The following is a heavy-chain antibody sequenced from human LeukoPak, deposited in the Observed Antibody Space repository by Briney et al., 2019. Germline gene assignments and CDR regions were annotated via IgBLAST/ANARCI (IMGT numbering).Heavy chain of an antibody. CDR2: IYSGGST. CDR3: ARKDVDTAMVIGY. V-gene: IGHV3-53*01. Sequence: GGSLRLSYAASGFTVSSNYMSWVRQAPGKGLECVSVIYSGGSTYYADSVKGRFTISRDNSKNTLYLQMNSLRAEDTAVYYCARKDVDTAMVIGYWGQGTLVTVSS. J-gene: IGHJ4*02. D-gene: IGHD5-18*01. CDR1: GFTVSSNY.